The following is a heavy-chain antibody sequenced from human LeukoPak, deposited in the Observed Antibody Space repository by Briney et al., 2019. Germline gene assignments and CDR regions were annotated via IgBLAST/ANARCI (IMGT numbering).Heavy chain of an antibody. CDR3: ARGGAYGSGNRYRGGAFDI. J-gene: IGHJ3*02. D-gene: IGHD3-16*02. CDR1: GFSVSDNY. CDR2: IYRGGST. Sequence: SGGSLRLSCATSGFSVSDNYMTWVRQAPGKGLEWVSVIYRGGSTYYADSVKGRFTISRDNSKNMVYLQMNSLRVEDTAVYYCARGGAYGSGNRYRGGAFDIWGQGTMVTVSS. V-gene: IGHV3-53*01.